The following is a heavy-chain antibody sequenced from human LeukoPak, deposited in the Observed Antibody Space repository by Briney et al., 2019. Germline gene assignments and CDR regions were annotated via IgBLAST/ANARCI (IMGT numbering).Heavy chain of an antibody. V-gene: IGHV3-23*01. D-gene: IGHD1-26*01. CDR1: GFNFSNYA. CDR2: ISGSGGST. J-gene: IGHJ6*02. Sequence: PGGSLRLSCGASGFNFSNYAMHWVRQAPGKGLEWVSAISGSGGSTYYADSVKGRFTISRDNSKNTLYLQMNSLRAEDTAVYYCATEWWELRDVWGQGTTVTVSS. CDR3: ATEWWELRDV.